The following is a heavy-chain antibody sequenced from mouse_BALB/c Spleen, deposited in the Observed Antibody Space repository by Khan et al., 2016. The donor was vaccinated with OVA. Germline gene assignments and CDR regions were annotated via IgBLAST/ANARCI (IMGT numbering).Heavy chain of an antibody. J-gene: IGHJ1*01. V-gene: IGHV9-1*02. CDR3: ARNSSDCDADV. Sequence: QLQLVQSGPELQKPGETVKISCKASGYTFTNYGMNWVKQAPGQGLKWMGWINTYTGEPTYADDFKGRFVFSLETSASPAYLQISNRKNEDMTTYFWARNSSDCDADVWGAGTTVTVSS. CDR2: INTYTGEP. D-gene: IGHD2-13*01. CDR1: GYTFTNYG.